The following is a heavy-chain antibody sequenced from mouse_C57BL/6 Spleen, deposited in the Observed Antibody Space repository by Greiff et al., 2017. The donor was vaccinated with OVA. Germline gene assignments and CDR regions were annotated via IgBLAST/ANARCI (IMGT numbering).Heavy chain of an antibody. CDR3: ARVLDYYAMDY. Sequence: EVKLQESGPGLVKPSQSLSLTCSVTGYSITSGYYWNWIRQFPGNKLEWMGYISYDGSNNYNPSLKNRISITRDTSKNQFFLKLNSVTTEDTATYYCARVLDYYAMDYWGQGTSVTVSS. CDR2: ISYDGSN. V-gene: IGHV3-6*01. CDR1: GYSITSGYY. J-gene: IGHJ4*01.